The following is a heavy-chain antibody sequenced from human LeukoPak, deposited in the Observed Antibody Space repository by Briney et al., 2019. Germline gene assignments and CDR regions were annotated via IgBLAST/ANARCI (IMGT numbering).Heavy chain of an antibody. J-gene: IGHJ4*02. CDR2: ISSSGSTI. CDR3: ARDRFSGSYPLDY. CDR1: GFTFSSYE. D-gene: IGHD1-26*01. Sequence: GGSLRLSCAASGFTFSSYEMNWVRQAPGKGLEWVSYISSSGSTIYYADSVKGRFTISRDNAKNSLYLQMNSLKAEDTAVYYCARDRFSGSYPLDYWGQGTLVTVSS. V-gene: IGHV3-48*03.